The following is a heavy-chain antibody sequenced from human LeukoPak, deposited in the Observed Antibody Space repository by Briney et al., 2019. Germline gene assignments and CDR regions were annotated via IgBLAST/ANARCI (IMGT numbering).Heavy chain of an antibody. J-gene: IGHJ4*02. V-gene: IGHV3-7*01. CDR1: GFPFSDFW. Sequence: GGTLRLSCTASGFPFSDFWMSWGRQAPGEGVEGGANIKKDGTETYYVDSVKGRFTVSTENANNSLYLQMNSLRAEDTAVYYCARCRYDSSGYYSIIDYWGQGTLVTVSS. CDR2: IKKDGTET. D-gene: IGHD3-22*01. CDR3: ARCRYDSSGYYSIIDY.